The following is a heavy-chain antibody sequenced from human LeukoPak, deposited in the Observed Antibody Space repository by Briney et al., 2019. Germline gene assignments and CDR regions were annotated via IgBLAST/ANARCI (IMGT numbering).Heavy chain of an antibody. D-gene: IGHD6-19*01. CDR2: INGGGNTT. J-gene: IGHJ6*03. V-gene: IGHV3-23*01. Sequence: GGSLRLSCAASGFDFSSFAMGWVRQSPGKGLEWLSTINGGGNTTFYSDSVRGRFTISRDNSKNTLYFHMDSLRPDDTAIYYCTTELHVAVAMADYYYFYMDAWGRGTAVTVSS. CDR3: TTELHVAVAMADYYYFYMDA. CDR1: GFDFSSFA.